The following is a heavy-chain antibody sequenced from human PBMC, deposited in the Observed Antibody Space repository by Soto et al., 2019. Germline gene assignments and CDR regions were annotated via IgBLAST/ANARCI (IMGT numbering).Heavy chain of an antibody. J-gene: IGHJ4*02. CDR3: VSGSRGSGWDVFDY. V-gene: IGHV3-23*01. Sequence: GGSLRLSCAGSEFTFSNYAMTWVRQAPGKGLEWISALSGSGGTPYYANSVKGRFTISRDNSKNTLYLQMNSLRAEDTAISYCVSGSRGSGWDVFDYWGQGTLVTVSS. CDR2: LSGSGGTP. D-gene: IGHD6-19*01. CDR1: EFTFSNYA.